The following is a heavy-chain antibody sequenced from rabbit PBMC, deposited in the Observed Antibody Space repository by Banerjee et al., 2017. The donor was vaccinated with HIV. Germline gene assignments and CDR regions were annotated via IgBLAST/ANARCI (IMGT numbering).Heavy chain of an antibody. D-gene: IGHD2-1*01. CDR1: GFSFSSSYY. V-gene: IGHV1S40*01. Sequence: QSLEESGGDLVQPEGSLTLTCTASGFSFSSSYYMSWVRQAPGKGLEWIACIYAGKGSTDYASWVNGRFTISSDNAQNTVDLQMNSLTAADTATYFCARDSDDWGGFVFDPWGQGTLVTVS. CDR2: IYAGKGST. CDR3: ARDSDDWGGFVFDP. J-gene: IGHJ2*01.